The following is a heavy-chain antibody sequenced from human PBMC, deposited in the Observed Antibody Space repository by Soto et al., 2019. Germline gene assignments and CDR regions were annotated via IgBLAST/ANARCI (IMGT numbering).Heavy chain of an antibody. Sequence: ESGGGLVQPGGSLRLSCAASGFTFSSHAMSWVRQAPGKGLEWVSSTIDSGGRSYHADSVRGRFTISRDNSKNTLYLQMNSLRADDTAIYYCAKDKMEQWLVGGYYDYWGQGALVTGSS. CDR3: AKDKMEQWLVGGYYDY. D-gene: IGHD6-19*01. V-gene: IGHV3-23*01. CDR1: GFTFSSHA. CDR2: TIDSGGRS. J-gene: IGHJ4*02.